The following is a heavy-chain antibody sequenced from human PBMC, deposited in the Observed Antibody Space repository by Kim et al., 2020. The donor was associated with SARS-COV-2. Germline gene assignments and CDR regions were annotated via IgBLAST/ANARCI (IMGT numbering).Heavy chain of an antibody. D-gene: IGHD3-16*01. Sequence: GGSLRLSCAASGFSVGSDWMHWVRQVPGKGLEWVARINEDGSTTTHADSVKGRFSISRDSAKNMLLLEMNNLRVEDTAIYYCSRDTFGPWEHWGRGTLVTVSS. J-gene: IGHJ4*02. V-gene: IGHV3-74*01. CDR1: GFSVGSDW. CDR3: SRDTFGPWEH. CDR2: INEDGSTT.